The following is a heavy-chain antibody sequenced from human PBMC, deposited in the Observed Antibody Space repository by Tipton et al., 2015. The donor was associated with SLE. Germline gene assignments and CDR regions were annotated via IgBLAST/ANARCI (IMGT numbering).Heavy chain of an antibody. Sequence: TLSLTCSVSDGSITSYYWSWIRQPPGKELEWIGHIYYTGTTYYNPSLKSRLTLSMDTSKNQFSLKLSSVTAADTAVYYCARGGSKHYDFWGRQMGPHAFDIWGQETKVTVSS. D-gene: IGHD3-3*01. CDR2: IYYTGTT. V-gene: IGHV4-59*12. CDR3: ARGGSKHYDFWGRQMGPHAFDI. J-gene: IGHJ3*02. CDR1: DGSITSYY.